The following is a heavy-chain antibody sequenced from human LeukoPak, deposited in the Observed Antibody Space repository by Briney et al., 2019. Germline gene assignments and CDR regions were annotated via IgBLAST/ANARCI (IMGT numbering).Heavy chain of an antibody. J-gene: IGHJ6*02. D-gene: IGHD2-2*01. CDR1: DGSFSGYY. CDR3: ASRYQLLTSYYYYGMDV. Sequence: PETLSLTCAVYDGSFSGYYWSWIRQPPGKGLEWIGEINHSGSTNYNPSLKSRVTISVDTSKNQFSLKLSSVTAADTAVYYCASRYQLLTSYYYYGMDVWGQGTTVTVSS. V-gene: IGHV4-34*01. CDR2: INHSGST.